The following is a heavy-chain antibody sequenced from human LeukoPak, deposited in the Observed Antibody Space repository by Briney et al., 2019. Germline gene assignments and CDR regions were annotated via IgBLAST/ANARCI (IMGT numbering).Heavy chain of an antibody. CDR2: ISWNSGSI. V-gene: IGHV3-9*01. Sequence: GGSLRLSCAASGFTFDDYAMHWVRQAPGKGLEWVSGISWNSGSIDYADSVKGRFTVSRDNAKNSLYLQMSSLRAEDTALYYCAKDRGPQQLALFDYWGQGILVTVSS. CDR3: AKDRGPQQLALFDY. J-gene: IGHJ4*02. D-gene: IGHD6-13*01. CDR1: GFTFDDYA.